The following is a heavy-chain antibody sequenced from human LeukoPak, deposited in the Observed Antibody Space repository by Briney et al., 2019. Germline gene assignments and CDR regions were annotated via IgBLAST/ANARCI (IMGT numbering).Heavy chain of an antibody. CDR1: GFTFSGYG. J-gene: IGHJ4*02. V-gene: IGHV3-30*18. Sequence: QPGRSLRLSCAASGFTFSGYGMHWVRQTPGKGLEWVAVISYDGSNKYYADSVKGRFTISRDNSKNTLYLQMNSLRAEDTAVYYCAKEGYSSSWYMSYWGQGTLVTVSS. D-gene: IGHD6-13*01. CDR2: ISYDGSNK. CDR3: AKEGYSSSWYMSY.